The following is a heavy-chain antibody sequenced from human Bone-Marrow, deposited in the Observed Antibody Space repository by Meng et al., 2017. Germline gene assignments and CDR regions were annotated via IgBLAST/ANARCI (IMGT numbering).Heavy chain of an antibody. V-gene: IGHV4-38-2*01. CDR2: IYHTGAT. CDR1: GYSISSGYY. J-gene: IGHJ4*02. CDR3: ARGSGAYSY. Sequence: GSLRLSCAVSGYSISSGYYWGWVRQPPGKGLEWIGSIYHTGATYYNPSLKCRVTISVDTSTNQFSLKVTSVTAADTAVYYCARGSGAYSYWGQGTLVTVSS. D-gene: IGHD1-26*01.